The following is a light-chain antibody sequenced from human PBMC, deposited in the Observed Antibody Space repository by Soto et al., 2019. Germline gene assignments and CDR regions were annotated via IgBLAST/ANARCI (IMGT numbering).Light chain of an antibody. CDR2: GNT. V-gene: IGLV1-40*01. J-gene: IGLJ3*02. CDR1: SSNIGAGSD. Sequence: QPVLTQPPSVSGAPGQRVTISCTGSSSNIGAGSDVHWYQQLPGTAPKFLINGNTNRPSGVPDRFSVSKSGTSASLAITGLQAEDEADYYCQSYDTSLRVWVFGGGTKVTVL. CDR3: QSYDTSLRVWV.